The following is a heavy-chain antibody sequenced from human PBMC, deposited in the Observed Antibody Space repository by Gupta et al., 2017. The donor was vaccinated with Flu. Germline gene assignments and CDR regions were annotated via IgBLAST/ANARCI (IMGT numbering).Heavy chain of an antibody. CDR2: VTSDGSDT. Sequence: EVHLVESGGGLVQPGGSLRLSCAASGFTFSDYWVHWVRQAPGKGLLWVAHVTSDGSDTDYAGSVKGRFTISRDNAKNTLSLQMNSLGAEDTAVYYCARGIRGARSFDYWGQGALVTVSS. CDR3: ARGIRGARSFDY. CDR1: GFTFSDYW. D-gene: IGHD1-26*01. J-gene: IGHJ4*02. V-gene: IGHV3-74*01.